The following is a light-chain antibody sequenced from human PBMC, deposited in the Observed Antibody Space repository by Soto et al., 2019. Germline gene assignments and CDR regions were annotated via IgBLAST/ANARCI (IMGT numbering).Light chain of an antibody. CDR2: GAS. V-gene: IGKV3-20*01. J-gene: IGKJ4*01. CDR1: QSISSGF. Sequence: EVVLTQSPGKLSLSPGERATLSCRASQSISSGFLAWYQQKPGQAPRLLIYGASHRGTGIPDRFSGSGSGTDFTLTISRLEPEDFAVYYCQQYGSSPPLPFGGGTKVEIK. CDR3: QQYGSSPPLP.